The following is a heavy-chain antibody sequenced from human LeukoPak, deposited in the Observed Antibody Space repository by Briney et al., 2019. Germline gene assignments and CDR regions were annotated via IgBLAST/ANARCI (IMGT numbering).Heavy chain of an antibody. CDR2: IIPIFGTA. J-gene: IGHJ6*03. V-gene: IGHV1-69*13. Sequence: GASVTVSCKASGGTFSSYAISWVRQAPGQGLEWMGGIIPIFGTANYAQKFQGRVTITADESTSTAYMELSSLRSEDTAVYYCARTTGYCSSTSCRTYYYYYMDVWGKGTTVTISS. CDR3: ARTTGYCSSTSCRTYYYYYMDV. CDR1: GGTFSSYA. D-gene: IGHD2-2*01.